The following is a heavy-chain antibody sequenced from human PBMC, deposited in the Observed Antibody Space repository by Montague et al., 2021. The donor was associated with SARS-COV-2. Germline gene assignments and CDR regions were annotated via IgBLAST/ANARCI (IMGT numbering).Heavy chain of an antibody. CDR1: GGSISSYY. J-gene: IGHJ3*02. CDR3: ARGFDI. Sequence: SETLSPTCTVSGGSISSYYWSWIRQPPGKGLEWIGYIYYSVSTNYNPSLKSRVTISVDTSKNQFSLKLSSVTAADTAVYYCARGFDIWGQGTMVTVSS. V-gene: IGHV4-59*01. CDR2: IYYSVST.